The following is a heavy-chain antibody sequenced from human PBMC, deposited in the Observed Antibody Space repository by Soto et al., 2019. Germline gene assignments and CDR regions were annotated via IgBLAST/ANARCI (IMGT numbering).Heavy chain of an antibody. CDR1: GFTFNSYG. CDR3: ASRRGGGGPFFDY. CDR2: ICFDGSNK. J-gene: IGHJ4*02. D-gene: IGHD3-16*01. Sequence: QVQLVESGGGVVQPGRSLRLSCAASGFTFNSYGMHWVRQAPGKGLEWVAVICFDGSNKYYADSVKGRFTISRDNSKNPVYLRMSSLRAEDTAVYYCASRRGGGGPFFDYWGQGTLVTVSS. V-gene: IGHV3-33*01.